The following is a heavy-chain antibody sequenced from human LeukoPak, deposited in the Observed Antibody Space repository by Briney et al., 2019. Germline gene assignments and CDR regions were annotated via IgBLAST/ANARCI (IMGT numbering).Heavy chain of an antibody. D-gene: IGHD3-16*01. V-gene: IGHV5-10-1*01. Sequence: GESLKISCQVSGYSFPSYWITWVRQVPGKGLEWMGRIAPGDSYTNYNPSFEGHVTMSVEKSITTVYLQWSSLKASDTAMYYCARHSYATDYWGQGTLVTVSS. CDR2: IAPGDSYT. CDR3: ARHSYATDY. J-gene: IGHJ4*02. CDR1: GYSFPSYW.